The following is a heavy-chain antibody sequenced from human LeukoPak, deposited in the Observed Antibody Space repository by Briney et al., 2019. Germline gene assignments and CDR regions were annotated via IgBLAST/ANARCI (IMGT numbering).Heavy chain of an antibody. CDR2: INGDGSET. CDR1: GFTFSYYW. D-gene: IGHD2/OR15-2a*01. J-gene: IGHJ4*02. Sequence: PGGSLRLSCAGSGFTFSYYWMHWVRQAPGKGLVWVSRINGDGSETYYADSVKGRFTISRDNAKNTVLLQMNNLGAEDTAVYYCVRDIREYDFWGQGTLVTVSS. CDR3: VRDIREYDF. V-gene: IGHV3-74*01.